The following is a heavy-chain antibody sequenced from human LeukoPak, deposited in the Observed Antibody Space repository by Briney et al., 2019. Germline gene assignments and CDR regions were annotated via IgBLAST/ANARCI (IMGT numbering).Heavy chain of an antibody. J-gene: IGHJ3*02. D-gene: IGHD3-22*01. CDR1: GFIFSDHY. CDR2: IRNRAKSYTI. V-gene: IGHV3-72*01. Sequence: PGGSLRLSCGASGFIFSDHYMDGVRQAPGKGLEGVGRIRNRAKSYTIQYASSVKDRLTISRDDSRNSLYLQMNSLKTEDTAVYFCVRVGNYYDSRGYSTDAFDIWGRGTVVTVSS. CDR3: VRVGNYYDSRGYSTDAFDI.